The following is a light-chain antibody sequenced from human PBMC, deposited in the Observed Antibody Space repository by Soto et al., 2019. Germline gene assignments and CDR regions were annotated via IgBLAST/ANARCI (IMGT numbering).Light chain of an antibody. V-gene: IGKV3D-15*01. J-gene: IGKJ4*01. CDR3: QQYNTWPL. CDR1: QNINTN. CDR2: AAS. Sequence: EIVMTQSPATLSVSPGERAILSCRASQNINTNLAWYQQKPGQAPRLLIYAASTRATGIPARFSGSGSGTEFTITINSLQSEDFAIYYCQQYNTWPLFGGGTRVDIK.